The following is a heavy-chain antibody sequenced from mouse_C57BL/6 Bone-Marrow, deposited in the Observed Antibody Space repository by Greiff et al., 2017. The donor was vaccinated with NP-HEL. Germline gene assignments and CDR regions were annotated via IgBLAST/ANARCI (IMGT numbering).Heavy chain of an antibody. CDR2: IYPGSGST. D-gene: IGHD1-1*01. CDR1: GYTFTSYW. V-gene: IGHV1-55*01. Sequence: QVHVKQPGAELVKLGASVKMSCKASGYTFTSYWITWVKQRPGQGLEWIGDIYPGSGSTNYNEKFKSKATLTVATSSSTAYMQLSSLTSEDSAVYYCASYGSSLDFDYWGQGTTLTVSS. J-gene: IGHJ2*01. CDR3: ASYGSSLDFDY.